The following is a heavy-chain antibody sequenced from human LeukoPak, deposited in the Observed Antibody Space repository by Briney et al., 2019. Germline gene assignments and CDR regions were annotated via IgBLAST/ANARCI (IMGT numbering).Heavy chain of an antibody. CDR3: ARVGNAFDNSGYYFDY. J-gene: IGHJ4*02. D-gene: IGHD3-22*01. CDR1: GASMSNYY. CDR2: IYHSGTTYSGST. V-gene: IGHV4-39*07. Sequence: SETLSLTCNVSGASMSNYYWVWIRQPPGKGLEWIGSIYHSGTTYSGSTYYNPSLKSRVTISVDTSKNQFSLKLSSVTAADTAVYYCARVGNAFDNSGYYFDYRGQGTLVTVSS.